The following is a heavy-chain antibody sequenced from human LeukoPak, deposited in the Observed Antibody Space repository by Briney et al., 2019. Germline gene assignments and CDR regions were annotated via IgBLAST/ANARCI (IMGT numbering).Heavy chain of an antibody. CDR1: GGSISSGSW. CDR2: IYHSGST. J-gene: IGHJ3*02. CDR3: AGIPGFGELANAFDI. V-gene: IGHV4-4*02. Sequence: PSETLSLTCAVSGGSISSGSWWNWVRQPPGKGLEWIGEIYHSGSTNCNPSLKSRATISLDKSKNQFSLKLTSVTAADTAVYYCAGIPGFGELANAFDIWGQGTMVTVSS. D-gene: IGHD3-10*01.